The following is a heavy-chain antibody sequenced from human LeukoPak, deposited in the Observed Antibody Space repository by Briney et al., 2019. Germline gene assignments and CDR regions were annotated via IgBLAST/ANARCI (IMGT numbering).Heavy chain of an antibody. CDR2: INPNSGGT. CDR1: GYTFTGYY. J-gene: IGHJ4*02. CDR3: ARDRGETYYYDSSGYYYVY. Sequence: SVKVSCKASGYTFTGYYMHWVRQAPGQGLEWMGWINPNSGGTNYAQKFQGRVTMTRDTSISTAYMELSSLRSEDTAVYYCARDRGETYYYDSSGYYYVYWGQGTLVTVSS. V-gene: IGHV1-2*02. D-gene: IGHD3-22*01.